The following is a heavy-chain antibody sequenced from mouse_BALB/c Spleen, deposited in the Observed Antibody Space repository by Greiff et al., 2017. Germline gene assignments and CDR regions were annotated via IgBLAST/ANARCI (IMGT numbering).Heavy chain of an antibody. CDR1: GFNIKDTY. J-gene: IGHJ3*01. D-gene: IGHD1-1*01. CDR3: APITTVVAPVAY. Sequence: VQLKESGAELVKPGASVKLSCTASGFNIKDTYMHWVKQRPEQGLEWIGRIDPANGNTKYDPKFQGKATITADTSSNTAYLQLSSLTSEDTAVYYCAPITTVVAPVAYWGQGTLVTVSA. CDR2: IDPANGNT. V-gene: IGHV14-3*02.